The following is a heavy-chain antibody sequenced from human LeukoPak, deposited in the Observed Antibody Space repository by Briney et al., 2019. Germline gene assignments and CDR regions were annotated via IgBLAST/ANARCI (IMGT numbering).Heavy chain of an antibody. CDR2: IRYDGSNE. CDR1: GFTFSGYG. CDR3: ASNSSDRTGFDY. V-gene: IGHV3-30*02. J-gene: IGHJ4*02. Sequence: GGSLRLSCAASGFTFSGYGIHWVRQAPGEGLEWVAFIRYDGSNEYFADSVKGRFTISRDNSKNTLYLQMSSLRAEDTAVYYCASNSSDRTGFDYWGQGTLVTVSS. D-gene: IGHD3-22*01.